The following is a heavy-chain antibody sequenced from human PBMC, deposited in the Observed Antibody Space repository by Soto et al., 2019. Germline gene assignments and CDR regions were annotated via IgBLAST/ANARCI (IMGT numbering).Heavy chain of an antibody. V-gene: IGHV1-69*13. CDR2: IIPIFGTA. Sequence: SVKVSCTASGYTFTYRYLHWVRQAPGQALEWMGGIIPIFGTANYAQKFQDRVTITADESTSTAYMELSSLRSEDTAVYYCASWYYYDSSVASYGMDVWGQGTTVTVSS. J-gene: IGHJ6*02. D-gene: IGHD3-22*01. CDR1: GYTFTYRY. CDR3: ASWYYYDSSVASYGMDV.